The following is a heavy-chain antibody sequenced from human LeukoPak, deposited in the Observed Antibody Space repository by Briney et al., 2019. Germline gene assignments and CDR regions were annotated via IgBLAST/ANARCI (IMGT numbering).Heavy chain of an antibody. V-gene: IGHV3-49*04. D-gene: IGHD3-16*01. Sequence: GGSLRLSCTASGFAFGDYSMSWVRQAPGKGLEWVALIRIKAYGGTTEYAASVKDRFSISRDDSKSIAYLQMNSLKTEDTALYYCTRSFQHYYYWDVGGNGTTVSVS. J-gene: IGHJ6*03. CDR3: TRSFQHYYYWDV. CDR2: IRIKAYGGTT. CDR1: GFAFGDYS.